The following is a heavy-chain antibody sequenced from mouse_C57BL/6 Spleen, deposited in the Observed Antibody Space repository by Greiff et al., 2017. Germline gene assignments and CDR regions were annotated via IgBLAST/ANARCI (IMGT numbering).Heavy chain of an antibody. V-gene: IGHV5-17*01. J-gene: IGHJ4*01. Sequence: DVHLVESGGGLVKPGGSLKLSCAASGFTFSDYGMHGVRQAPEKGLEWVAYISSGSSTIYYADTVKGRFTISRDNAKNTLFLQMTSLRSEDTAMYYCARGLSMDYWGQGTSVTVSS. CDR1: GFTFSDYG. CDR3: ARGLSMDY. CDR2: ISSGSSTI.